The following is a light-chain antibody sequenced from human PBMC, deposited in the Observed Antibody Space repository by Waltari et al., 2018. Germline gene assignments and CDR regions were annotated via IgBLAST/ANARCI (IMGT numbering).Light chain of an antibody. CDR1: RGVSSH. V-gene: IGKV3-15*01. CDR2: GTS. J-gene: IGKJ2*01. Sequence: EIVLTQSPATLSVSPGERVTLSRGASRGVSSHLAWYQQKPGQAPRLLISGTSTRATGIPARFSGSGSGTEFTLTISSLQSEDFAVYYCQQYNNRPYTFGQGTKLEI. CDR3: QQYNNRPYT.